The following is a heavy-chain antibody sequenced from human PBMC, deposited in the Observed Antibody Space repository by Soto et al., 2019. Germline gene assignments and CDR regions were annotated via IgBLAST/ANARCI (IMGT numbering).Heavy chain of an antibody. CDR3: ARVRLLGSGYYGMDV. V-gene: IGHV4-59*01. CDR2: MYYSGST. Sequence: SETLSLTCTVSGGSISSYYWSWIRQPPGKGLEWIGYMYYSGSTNYNPSLKSRVTISVDTSKNQFSLKLSSVTAADTAVYCCARVRLLGSGYYGMDVWGQGTTVTVSS. D-gene: IGHD2-15*01. J-gene: IGHJ6*02. CDR1: GGSISSYY.